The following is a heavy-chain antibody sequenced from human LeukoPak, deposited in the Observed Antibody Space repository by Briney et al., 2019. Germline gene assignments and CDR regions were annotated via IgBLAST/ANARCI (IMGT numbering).Heavy chain of an antibody. V-gene: IGHV1-46*01. Sequence: ASVKVSCKASGYTFTSYYMHWVRQAPGQGLEWMGIINPSGGSTSYAQKFQGRVTMTRDTSTSTAYMELRSLRSDDTAVYYCARDPYYYGSGSYAAQAPDYWGQGTLVTVSS. CDR3: ARDPYYYGSGSYAAQAPDY. D-gene: IGHD3-10*01. CDR2: INPSGGST. CDR1: GYTFTSYY. J-gene: IGHJ4*02.